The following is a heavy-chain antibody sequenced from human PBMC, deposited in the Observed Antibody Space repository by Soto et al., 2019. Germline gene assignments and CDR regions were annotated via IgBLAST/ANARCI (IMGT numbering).Heavy chain of an antibody. J-gene: IGHJ3*02. CDR3: ARGEGLGPAAAFDI. Sequence: QVQLVQSGAEVKKPGSSVKVSCKASGGTFSSYAISWVRQAPGQGLEWMGGIIPIFGTANYAQKFQGRVTITANKSTSTAYMELSSLRSEDTAVYYCARGEGLGPAAAFDIWGQGTMVTVSS. V-gene: IGHV1-69*06. D-gene: IGHD2-2*01. CDR1: GGTFSSYA. CDR2: IIPIFGTA.